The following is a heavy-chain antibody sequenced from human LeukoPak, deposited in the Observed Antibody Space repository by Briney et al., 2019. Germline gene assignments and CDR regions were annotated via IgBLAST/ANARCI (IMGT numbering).Heavy chain of an antibody. CDR3: ARHFSQQLSYYYYGMDV. CDR1: GYSFTSYW. D-gene: IGHD6-13*01. CDR2: FYPGDSDT. V-gene: IGHV5-51*01. Sequence: ESLKISCKGSGYSFTSYWIGWVRQRSGKGLEWMGIFYPGDSDTRYSPSFQGQVTISADKSISTAYLQWSSLKASDTAMYYCARHFSQQLSYYYYGMDVWGQGTTVTVSS. J-gene: IGHJ6*02.